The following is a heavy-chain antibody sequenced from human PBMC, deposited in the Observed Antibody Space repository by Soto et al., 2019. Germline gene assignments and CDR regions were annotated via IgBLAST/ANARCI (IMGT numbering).Heavy chain of an antibody. CDR2: ISTYAGNT. CDR1: GYTFYNYG. Sequence: GASVKVSCKASGYTFYNYGITWVRQAPGQGLEWMGWISTYAGNTEYAQNLQGRVTLTTDTSTSAVYMELRSLRSDDTAVYFCAREAVGHFYDTSGYYYWGQGTLVTVSS. J-gene: IGHJ4*02. CDR3: AREAVGHFYDTSGYYY. D-gene: IGHD3-22*01. V-gene: IGHV1-18*04.